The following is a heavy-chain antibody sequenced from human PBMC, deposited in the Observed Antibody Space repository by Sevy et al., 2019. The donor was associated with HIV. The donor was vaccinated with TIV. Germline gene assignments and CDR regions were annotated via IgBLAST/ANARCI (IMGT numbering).Heavy chain of an antibody. J-gene: IGHJ6*02. V-gene: IGHV5-10-1*01. CDR3: ARNSALELRGIDG. D-gene: IGHD1-7*01. Sequence: GKSLKISCQGSGYSFTNDWISWVRQMPGKSLEWMVRIGPSDSYTSYSPPFQGHVTISADKSISTAYLQWSSLKASDTAMYYCARNSALELRGIDGWGQGTTVTVYS. CDR2: IGPSDSYT. CDR1: GYSFTNDW.